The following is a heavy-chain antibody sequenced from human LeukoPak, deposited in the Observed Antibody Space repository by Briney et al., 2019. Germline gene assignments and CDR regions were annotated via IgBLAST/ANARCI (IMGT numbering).Heavy chain of an antibody. CDR3: AKSAQYDFLTGYYSS. CDR2: INPNSGGT. CDR1: GYIFTGYY. Sequence: PQASVKVSCKASGYIFTGYYIHWVRQAPGQGLEWMGWINPNSGGTNFAQKFQGRVTITRDTSISTAYMELRRLRSDDTAVYFCAKSAQYDFLTGYYSSWGQGTLVTVSS. D-gene: IGHD3-9*01. V-gene: IGHV1-2*02. J-gene: IGHJ4*02.